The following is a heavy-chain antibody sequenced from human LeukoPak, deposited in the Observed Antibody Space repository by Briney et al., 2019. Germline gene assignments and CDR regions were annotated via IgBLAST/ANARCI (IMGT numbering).Heavy chain of an antibody. CDR3: TTDEDWNYARKDI. D-gene: IGHD1-7*01. V-gene: IGHV3-15*04. Sequence: GGSLRLSCAASGFTFNYAWMSWVRQVPGKGLEWVGQTVSEIDGGTTDYAAPVKGRFAISRDDSKSTLYLQMNSLKIEDTAVYYCTTDEDWNYARKDIWGQGATVIVSS. J-gene: IGHJ6*02. CDR1: GFTFNYAW. CDR2: TVSEIDGGTT.